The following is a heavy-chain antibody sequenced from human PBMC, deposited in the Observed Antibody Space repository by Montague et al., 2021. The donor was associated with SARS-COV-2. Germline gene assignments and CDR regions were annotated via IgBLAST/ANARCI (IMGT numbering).Heavy chain of an antibody. V-gene: IGHV4-59*01. CDR1: GGSITGYY. Sequence: SETLSLTCTVSGGSITGYYWSWLRRPPGKGLEWIAYIYYSGAINYDPSLGSRVTISIDTSKNQLSLKVNSVTAADTAVYYCVRDLPYGGSRVAYDIWGQGTVVTVSS. CDR3: VRDLPYGGSRVAYDI. D-gene: IGHD4-23*01. J-gene: IGHJ3*02. CDR2: IYYSGAI.